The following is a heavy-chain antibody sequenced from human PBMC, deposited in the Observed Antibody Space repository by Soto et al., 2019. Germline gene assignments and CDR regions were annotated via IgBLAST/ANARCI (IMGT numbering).Heavy chain of an antibody. CDR2: IKSKTDGWTT. Sequence: EVQLVESGGGLVKPGGSLRLSCAASGFTFSNAWMSWVRRAPGKGLEWVGRIKSKTDGWTTDYAAPVKGRFTISRDDSKNTLYLQMNSLKTEDTAVYYCTTVYSGSYSDYWGQGTLVTVSS. CDR1: GFTFSNAW. V-gene: IGHV3-15*01. CDR3: TTVYSGSYSDY. J-gene: IGHJ4*02. D-gene: IGHD1-26*01.